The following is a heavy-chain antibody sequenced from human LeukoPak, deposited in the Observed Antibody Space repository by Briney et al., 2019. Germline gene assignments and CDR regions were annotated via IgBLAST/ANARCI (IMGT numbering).Heavy chain of an antibody. D-gene: IGHD1-1*01. CDR2: IYHSGST. Sequence: PSQTLSLTCTVSGGSISSGGYYWSWIRQPPGKGLEWIGYIYHSGSTYYNPSLKSRVTISVDRSKNQFSLKLSSVTAADTAVYYCASKQLERRTLDYWGQGTLVTVSS. V-gene: IGHV4-30-2*01. CDR3: ASKQLERRTLDY. CDR1: GGSISSGGYY. J-gene: IGHJ4*02.